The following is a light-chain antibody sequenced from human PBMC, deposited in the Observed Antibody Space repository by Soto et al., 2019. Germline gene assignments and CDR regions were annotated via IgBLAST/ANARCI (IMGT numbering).Light chain of an antibody. V-gene: IGKV1-5*03. CDR3: KQYSSHST. J-gene: IGKJ1*01. CDR2: QAS. CDR1: QSTSSY. Sequence: DIQMTQSPSTLSASVGDRVTITCRASQSTSSYLAWYQQKPGKAPKLLIYQASSLENGVPSRFSGSGSGTEFSLTISSLQPDDFATYYCKQYSSHSTVGKGNKVDIK.